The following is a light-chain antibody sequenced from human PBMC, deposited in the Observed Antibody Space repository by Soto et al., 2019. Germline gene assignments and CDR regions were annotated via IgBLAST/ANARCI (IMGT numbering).Light chain of an antibody. Sequence: DIQMTQSPSSLSASVGDRVTITCRASQGIGNDLGWYQHKPGKAPKRLIYAASSLQSGVPSRFSGSRSGTEFTLTISSLQHEDFATYYCLQHHSYPRTFGQGTKVEIK. CDR2: AAS. CDR3: LQHHSYPRT. V-gene: IGKV1-17*01. CDR1: QGIGND. J-gene: IGKJ1*01.